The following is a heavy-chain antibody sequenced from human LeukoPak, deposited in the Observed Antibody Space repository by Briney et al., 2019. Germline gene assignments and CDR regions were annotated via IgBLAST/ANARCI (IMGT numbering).Heavy chain of an antibody. CDR3: ARDTHSSGSPLYFDY. CDR1: GGSISSYY. D-gene: IGHD3-22*01. V-gene: IGHV4-4*07. CDR2: IYTSGST. J-gene: IGHJ4*02. Sequence: PSETLSLTCTVSGGSISSYYWSWIRQPAGKGLEWIGRIYTSGSTNYNPSLKSRVTMSVGTSKNQFSLKLSSVTAADTAVYYCARDTHSSGSPLYFDYWGQGTLVTVSS.